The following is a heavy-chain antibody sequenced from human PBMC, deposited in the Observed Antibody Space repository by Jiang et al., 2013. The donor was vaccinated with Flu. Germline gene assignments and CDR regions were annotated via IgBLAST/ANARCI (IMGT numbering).Heavy chain of an antibody. CDR1: GFSISDYY. J-gene: IGHJ6*02. CDR3: ARGCGSGGGCATRDAYYYAMDV. CDR2: SRNKDKSYTT. Sequence: VQLVESGGGLVQPGGSLRLSCDGSGFSISDYYMDWVRQAPGMGLEWVGRSRNKDKSYTTEYAASVKGRFTISRDASKNSVHLQMNSLKAEDTALYFCARGCGSGGGCATRDAYYYAMDVWGRGTTVTVSS. D-gene: IGHD2-15*01. V-gene: IGHV3-72*01.